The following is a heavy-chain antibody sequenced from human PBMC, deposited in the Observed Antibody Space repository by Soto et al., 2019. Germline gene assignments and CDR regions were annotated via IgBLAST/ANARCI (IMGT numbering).Heavy chain of an antibody. CDR2: ISAYNGNT. D-gene: IGHD3-22*01. J-gene: IGHJ4*02. CDR3: ARVGLGYYDSSGYFY. V-gene: IGHV1-18*01. Sequence: AASVKVSCKASGYTFTSYGISWVRQAPGQGLEWMGWISAYNGNTNYAQKLQGRVTVTTDTSTSTAYMELRSLRSDDTAVYYCARVGLGYYDSSGYFYWGQGTLVTVSS. CDR1: GYTFTSYG.